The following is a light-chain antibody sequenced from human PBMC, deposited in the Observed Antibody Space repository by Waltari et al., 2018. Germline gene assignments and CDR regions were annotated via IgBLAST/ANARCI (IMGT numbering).Light chain of an antibody. CDR1: QSVSSY. V-gene: IGKV3-11*01. Sequence: EIVFTQSPANVAVAAGERATLSCRASQSVSSYLAWYQQKPGQAPRLPIYDASNRATGIPARFSGSGSGTDFTLTISSLEPEDFAVYYCQQRSNWPRALTFRGGTKVEIK. CDR3: QQRSNWPRALT. J-gene: IGKJ4*01. CDR2: DAS.